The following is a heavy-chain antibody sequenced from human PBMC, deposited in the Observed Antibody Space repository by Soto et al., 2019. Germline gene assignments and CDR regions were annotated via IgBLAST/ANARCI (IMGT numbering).Heavy chain of an antibody. V-gene: IGHV4-59*01. CDR1: GDSLSTLW. J-gene: IGHJ4*02. CDR2: GYYTEST. CDR3: ARGRTVRNYADDSSDYFYFFDY. Sequence: PSETLSLTWTVSGDSLSTLWWGWMRESSGKDMEWCGCGYYTESTNYNPSLKSPVTISVDRSKNQFSLKLTSANAADTAVYYCARGRTVRNYADDSSDYFYFFDYWGQGTQVTVSS. D-gene: IGHD3-22*01.